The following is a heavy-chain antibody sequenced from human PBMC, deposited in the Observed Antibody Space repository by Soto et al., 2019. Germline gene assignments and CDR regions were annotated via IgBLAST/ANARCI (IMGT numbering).Heavy chain of an antibody. D-gene: IGHD2-15*01. V-gene: IGHV3-23*01. CDR2: ISGSGTIT. CDR1: GFPFSSRA. Sequence: EVQLLESGGGLVQPGGSLRLSCAASGFPFSSRAMSWVRQAPGKGLEWVSAISGSGTITYYADSVKGRFTISRDTSKNPLYMQMNSLRADDKAVYYCAEWARYCSGADCRAWGQGTLVTVSS. CDR3: AEWARYCSGADCRA. J-gene: IGHJ5*02.